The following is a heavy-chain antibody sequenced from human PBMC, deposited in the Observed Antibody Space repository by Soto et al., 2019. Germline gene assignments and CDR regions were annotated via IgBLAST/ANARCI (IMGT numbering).Heavy chain of an antibody. CDR1: GYSFTNND. Sequence: ASVKVSCKASGYSFTNNDVSWVRQATGQALEWMGWMNPGSGDTGYAQKFQDRVTMTRDISIATAYMELSSLRSDDTAIYYCARMATFGSLNWFEPWGQGTLVTVSA. V-gene: IGHV1-8*01. CDR3: ARMATFGSLNWFEP. J-gene: IGHJ5*02. D-gene: IGHD3-16*01. CDR2: MNPGSGDT.